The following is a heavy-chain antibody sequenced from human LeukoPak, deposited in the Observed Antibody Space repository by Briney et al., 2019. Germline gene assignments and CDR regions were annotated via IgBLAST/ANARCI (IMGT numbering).Heavy chain of an antibody. J-gene: IGHJ6*03. V-gene: IGHV3-30*02. CDR1: GFIFSSYG. CDR2: IRYDGSNK. Sequence: PGGSLRLSCAASGFIFSSYGMHWDRQAPGKGLEWVAFIRYDGSNKYYGDSVKGRFTISRDNSKNTLFLQMNSLRAEDTAVYYCAKDATGNYYYMDVWGKGTTVTVSS. CDR3: AKDATGNYYYMDV.